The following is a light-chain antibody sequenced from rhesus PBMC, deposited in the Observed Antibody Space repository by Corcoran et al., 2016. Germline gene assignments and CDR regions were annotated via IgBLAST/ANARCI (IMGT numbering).Light chain of an antibody. CDR2: DAS. CDR3: QQYDSAPFT. Sequence: DIQMTQSPSSLSASVGDRVTITCRASQGISSYLAWYQQKPGKVPKPLIYDASNLESGVPSRFSGSGSVTDFTLTINSLQPEDVATYYCQQYDSAPFTFGPGTKLDIK. V-gene: IGKV1-37*01. CDR1: QGISSY. J-gene: IGKJ3*01.